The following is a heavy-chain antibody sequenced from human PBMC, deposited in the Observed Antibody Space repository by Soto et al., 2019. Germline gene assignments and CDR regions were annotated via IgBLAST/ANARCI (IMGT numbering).Heavy chain of an antibody. CDR3: ARGPSSLTRFDY. CDR2: ISYDGSNK. V-gene: IGHV3-30-3*01. Sequence: PGRSLTVRCAAPGFTFSIYDMHWVGQAPGKGLEWVAVISYDGSNKYYADSVKGRFTISRDNSKNTLYLQMNSLRAEDTAVYYCARGPSSLTRFDYWGQGTHVTVSS. D-gene: IGHD2-15*01. CDR1: GFTFSIYD. J-gene: IGHJ4*02.